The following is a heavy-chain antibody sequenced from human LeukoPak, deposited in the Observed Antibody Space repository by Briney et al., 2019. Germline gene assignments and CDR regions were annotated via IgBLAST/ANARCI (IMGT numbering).Heavy chain of an antibody. D-gene: IGHD6-19*01. J-gene: IGHJ4*02. CDR2: ISWNSGSI. Sequence: GGSLGLSCAASGFTFDDYAMHWVRQAPGKGLEWVSGISWNSGSIGYADSVKGRFTISRDNAKNSLYLQMNSLRAEDTALYYCAKSGLEAVAGMDSDYWGQGTLVTVSS. V-gene: IGHV3-9*01. CDR3: AKSGLEAVAGMDSDY. CDR1: GFTFDDYA.